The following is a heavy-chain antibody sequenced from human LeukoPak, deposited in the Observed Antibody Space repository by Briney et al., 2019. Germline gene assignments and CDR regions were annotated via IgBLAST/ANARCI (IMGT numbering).Heavy chain of an antibody. Sequence: ASVKVSCKASGGTFSSYAISWVRQAPGQGLEWMGGIIPIFGTANYAQKFQGRVTITADESTSTAYMELSSLRSEDTAVYYCARDRYYYDSSGYYYVEGDTFDYWGQGTLVTVSS. D-gene: IGHD3-22*01. V-gene: IGHV1-69*13. J-gene: IGHJ4*02. CDR3: ARDRYYYDSSGYYYVEGDTFDY. CDR1: GGTFSSYA. CDR2: IIPIFGTA.